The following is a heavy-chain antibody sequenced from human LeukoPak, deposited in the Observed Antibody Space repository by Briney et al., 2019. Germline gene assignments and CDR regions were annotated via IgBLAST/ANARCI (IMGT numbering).Heavy chain of an antibody. CDR1: GGSINSFY. V-gene: IGHV4-59*08. Sequence: SETLSLTCTVSGGSINSFYWSWIRQPPGKELEWIGYIYYSGSTNYNPSLKSRVSISVDTSKNQFSLKLSSVTAADTAVYYCARCRAGTHGMDVWGQGTTVTVSS. D-gene: IGHD6-13*01. CDR2: IYYSGST. CDR3: ARCRAGTHGMDV. J-gene: IGHJ6*02.